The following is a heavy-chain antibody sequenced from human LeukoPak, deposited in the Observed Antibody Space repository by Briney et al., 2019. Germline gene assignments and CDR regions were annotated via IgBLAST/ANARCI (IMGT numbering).Heavy chain of an antibody. V-gene: IGHV1-69*05. CDR2: IIPIFGTA. CDR3: ARVLITFGGVIVTPI. J-gene: IGHJ4*02. CDR1: GGTFSSYA. Sequence: SVKVSCKASGGTFSSYAISWVRQAPGQGLEWMGRIIPIFGTANYAQKFQGRVTITTDESTSTAYMELRSLRSDDTAVYYCARVLITFGGVIVTPIWGQGTLVTVSS. D-gene: IGHD3-16*02.